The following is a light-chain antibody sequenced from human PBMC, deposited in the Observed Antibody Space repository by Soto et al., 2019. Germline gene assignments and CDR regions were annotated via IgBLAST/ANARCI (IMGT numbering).Light chain of an antibody. V-gene: IGKV2-30*02. CDR2: QVS. J-gene: IGKJ2*01. CDR1: QGLLHSNGDTF. Sequence: DVVMTQSPLSLPVTLGQPASISCRSSQGLLHSNGDTFLSWFQQRPGQSPRRLIYQVSNRDSGVPDRFSGSGSGTDFTLTISRVEAEDVGIYYCMQGTHWPYTFGLGTKLEI. CDR3: MQGTHWPYT.